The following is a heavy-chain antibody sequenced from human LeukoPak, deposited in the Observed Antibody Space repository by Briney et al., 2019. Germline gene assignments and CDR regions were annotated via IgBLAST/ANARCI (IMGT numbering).Heavy chain of an antibody. CDR2: IKSKTDGGTT. CDR3: TTAYYYGSGSPRIY. J-gene: IGHJ4*02. V-gene: IGHV3-15*01. CDR1: GFTFSNAW. D-gene: IGHD3-10*01. Sequence: PGGSLRLSCAASGFTFSNAWMSWVRQAPGKGLDWVGRIKSKTDGGTTDYAAPVKGRFTTSRDDSKNTLYLQMNSLKTEDTAVYYCTTAYYYGSGSPRIYWGQGTLVTVSS.